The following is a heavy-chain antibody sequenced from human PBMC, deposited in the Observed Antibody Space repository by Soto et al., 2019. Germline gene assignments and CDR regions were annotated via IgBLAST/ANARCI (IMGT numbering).Heavy chain of an antibody. J-gene: IGHJ3*02. CDR1: GFTFSSYW. D-gene: IGHD3-3*01. V-gene: IGHV3-7*01. CDR2: IKQDGSEK. Sequence: WSLRLSCAASGFTFSSYWMSWVRQAPGKGLEWVANIKQDGSEKYYVDSVKGRFTISRDNAKNSLYLQMNSLRAEDTAVYYCARRFWSGYSSPLGAFDIWGQGTMVTVSS. CDR3: ARRFWSGYSSPLGAFDI.